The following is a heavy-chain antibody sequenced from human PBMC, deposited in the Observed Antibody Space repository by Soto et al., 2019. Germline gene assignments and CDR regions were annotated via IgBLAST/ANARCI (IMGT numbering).Heavy chain of an antibody. V-gene: IGHV4-59*08. CDR2: VYYSGST. J-gene: IGHJ6*02. CDR1: GGSISGYY. Sequence: PSETLSLTCTVSGGSISGYYWSWLRQPPGKGLEWIGYVYYSGSTNSNPSLKSRLTISADTSKNQFSLKLSSVTAADTAVYFCARQSEYYYASGRAAPLYGMDVRGQGTTVTVSS. CDR3: ARQSEYYYASGRAAPLYGMDV. D-gene: IGHD3-10*01.